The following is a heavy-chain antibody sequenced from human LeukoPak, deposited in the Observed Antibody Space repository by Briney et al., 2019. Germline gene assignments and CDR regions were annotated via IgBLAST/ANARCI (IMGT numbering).Heavy chain of an antibody. Sequence: PGGSLRLSCVASQYDFNGYTFTWVRQAPGKGLEYVSSISKSSALKYYAESVRGRFTISRNNAESSLFLDTTDLGGEDTAVYFCVRGDNRDQWGQGTLVTVSS. CDR3: VRGDNRDQ. CDR1: QYDFNGYT. J-gene: IGHJ4*02. D-gene: IGHD1-14*01. CDR2: ISKSSALK. V-gene: IGHV3-21*01.